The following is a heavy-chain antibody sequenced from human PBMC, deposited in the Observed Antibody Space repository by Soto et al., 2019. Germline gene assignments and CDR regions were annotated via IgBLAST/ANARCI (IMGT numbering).Heavy chain of an antibody. V-gene: IGHV4-39*01. CDR3: AGIWDWYYYGMDV. J-gene: IGHJ6*02. Sequence: ASETLSLTCTVSGGSISSSSYYWGWIRQPPGKGLEWIGSIYYSGSTYYNPSLKSRVTISVDTSKNQFSLKLSSVTAADTAVYYCAGIWDWYYYGMDVWGQGTTVNVSS. D-gene: IGHD1-26*01. CDR1: GGSISSSSYY. CDR2: IYYSGST.